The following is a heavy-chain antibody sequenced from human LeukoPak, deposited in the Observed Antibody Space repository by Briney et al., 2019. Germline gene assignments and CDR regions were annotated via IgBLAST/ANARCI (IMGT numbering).Heavy chain of an antibody. V-gene: IGHV1-2*02. CDR2: INPNSGGT. J-gene: IGHJ4*02. CDR1: GYTFTGYY. CDR3: AGDLEVGGSCNCAYY. Sequence: ASVKVSCKASGYTFTGYYMHWVRQAPGQGLEWMGWINPNSGGTNYAQKFQGRVTMTRDTSISTAYMELSRLRSDDTAVYYCAGDLEVGGSCNCAYYWGQGTLVTVSS. D-gene: IGHD2-15*01.